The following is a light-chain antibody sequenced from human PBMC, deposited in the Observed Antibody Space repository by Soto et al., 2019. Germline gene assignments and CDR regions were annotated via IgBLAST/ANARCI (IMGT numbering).Light chain of an antibody. V-gene: IGLV1-44*01. CDR3: AAWDDNLNGPL. Sequence: QSALTQPPSLSGTPGQRVTISCSGSTSNIGRYSVNWYQHFQGTAPKILIYSDDERPSGVPDLFSGSKSGTSASLAISGLQSEDEAEYYCAAWDDNLNGPLFGGGTKRTVL. CDR1: TSNIGRYS. CDR2: SDD. J-gene: IGLJ3*02.